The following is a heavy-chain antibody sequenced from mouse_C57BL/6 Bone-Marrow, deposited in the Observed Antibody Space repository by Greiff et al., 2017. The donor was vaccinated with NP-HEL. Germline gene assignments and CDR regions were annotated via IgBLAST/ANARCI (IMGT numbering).Heavy chain of an antibody. CDR3: ARHYGSSFLDY. CDR2: IYPRSGNT. V-gene: IGHV1-81*01. J-gene: IGHJ2*01. D-gene: IGHD1-1*01. CDR1: GYTFTSFG. Sequence: QVQLQQSGAELARPGASVKLSCKASGYTFTSFGISWVKQRTGQGLEWIGEIYPRSGNTYYNEKFKGKATLTTDKSSSTAYMELRSLTSEDSAVYFCARHYGSSFLDYWGQGTTLTVSS.